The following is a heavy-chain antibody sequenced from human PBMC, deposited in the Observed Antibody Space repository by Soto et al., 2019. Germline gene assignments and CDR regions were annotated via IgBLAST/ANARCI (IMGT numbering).Heavy chain of an antibody. CDR2: IYYSGRN. J-gene: IGHJ3*02. V-gene: IGHV4-39*01. CDR1: GGSISSSSYY. CDR3: ARQDGGYNTGGALDI. Sequence: QLQLQESGPGLVKPSETLSLTCTVSGGSISSSSYYWGWIRQPPGKGLEWIGSIYYSGRNYYNPSLKSRVTISVDTFKNQFSLKLSSVTAADTAVYYCARQDGGYNTGGALDIWGQGTMVTVSS. D-gene: IGHD5-12*01.